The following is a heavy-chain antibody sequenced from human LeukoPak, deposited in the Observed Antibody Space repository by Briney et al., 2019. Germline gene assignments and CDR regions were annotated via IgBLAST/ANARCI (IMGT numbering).Heavy chain of an antibody. J-gene: IGHJ5*02. CDR2: ISAGNSFI. Sequence: GGSLRLSCAASGFRFTSYGMNWVRHAPGQGLELVSSISAGNSFISYADSLRGRFTISRDSAKNLLYLQMNSLRAEDTAVYFCARENYGSGPPLNWFDPWGQGTLVTVSS. CDR3: ARENYGSGPPLNWFDP. V-gene: IGHV3-21*01. CDR1: GFRFTSYG. D-gene: IGHD3-10*01.